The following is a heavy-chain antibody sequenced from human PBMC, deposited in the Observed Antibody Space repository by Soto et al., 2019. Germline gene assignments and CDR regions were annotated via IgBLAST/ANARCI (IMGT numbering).Heavy chain of an antibody. D-gene: IGHD2-15*01. Sequence: VASVKVSCKASGGTFSSYAISWVRQAPGQGLEWMGGIIPIFGTANYTQKFQGRVTITADKSTSTAYMELSSLRSEDTAVYYCARASGGKGNYYYGMDVWGQGTTVTVSS. J-gene: IGHJ6*02. CDR2: IIPIFGTA. V-gene: IGHV1-69*06. CDR3: ARASGGKGNYYYGMDV. CDR1: GGTFSSYA.